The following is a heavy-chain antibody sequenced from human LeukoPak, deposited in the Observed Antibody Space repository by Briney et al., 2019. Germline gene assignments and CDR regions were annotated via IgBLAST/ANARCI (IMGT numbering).Heavy chain of an antibody. D-gene: IGHD4-23*01. V-gene: IGHV4-59*01. CDR3: ARGARWNDY. Sequence: PSETLSLTCTVSGGSISGFYWSWIRQPPGKGLEWIGFMYHSGNTNYNPYLKSRVTISLDTSRNQFSLKLTSVTAADTAVCYCARGARWNDYWGQGTLVTVSS. CDR1: GGSISGFY. J-gene: IGHJ4*02. CDR2: MYHSGNT.